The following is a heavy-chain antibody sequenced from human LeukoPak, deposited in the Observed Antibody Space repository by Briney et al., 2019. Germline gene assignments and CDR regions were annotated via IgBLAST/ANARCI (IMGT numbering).Heavy chain of an antibody. D-gene: IGHD4-23*01. CDR2: IKEDGSNE. CDR3: AKYGGTSGTSFDV. Sequence: PGGSLRLSCAASGFTFSTYWMSWLRQAPGKGLEWVANIKEDGSNEGYLDSVKGRFTISRDNAKHSVYLQMNSLTVEDTAVYYCAKYGGTSGTSFDVWGQGTMVTVSS. V-gene: IGHV3-7*01. CDR1: GFTFSTYW. J-gene: IGHJ3*01.